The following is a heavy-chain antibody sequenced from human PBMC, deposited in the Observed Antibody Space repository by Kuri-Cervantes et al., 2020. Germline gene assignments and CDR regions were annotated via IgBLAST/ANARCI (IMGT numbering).Heavy chain of an antibody. J-gene: IGHJ5*02. CDR3: ARADPFLGYCSGGSCYSNWFDP. Sequence: ASVKVSCKASGYTFTSYYMHWVRQAPGQGLEWMGIINPSGGSTSYAQKFQGRVTMTRDTSTSTVYMELSSLRSEDTAVYYCARADPFLGYCSGGSCYSNWFDPWGQGTLVTVSS. V-gene: IGHV1-46*01. CDR1: GYTFTSYY. D-gene: IGHD2-15*01. CDR2: INPSGGST.